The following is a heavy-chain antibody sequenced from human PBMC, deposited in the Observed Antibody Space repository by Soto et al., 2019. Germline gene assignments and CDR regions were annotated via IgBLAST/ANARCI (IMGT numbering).Heavy chain of an antibody. CDR3: VRSKGGYSYGTPFDY. CDR2: ISWNSGNI. D-gene: IGHD5-18*01. CDR1: GFTFDDHA. V-gene: IGHV3-9*01. Sequence: GGSLRLSCAASGFTFDDHAMHWVRQVLGKGLERVSSISWNSGNIGYADSVKGRFTTSRDNAKNSLYLQMNSLRPEDTALYYCVRSKGGYSYGTPFDYWGQGTLVTVSS. J-gene: IGHJ4*02.